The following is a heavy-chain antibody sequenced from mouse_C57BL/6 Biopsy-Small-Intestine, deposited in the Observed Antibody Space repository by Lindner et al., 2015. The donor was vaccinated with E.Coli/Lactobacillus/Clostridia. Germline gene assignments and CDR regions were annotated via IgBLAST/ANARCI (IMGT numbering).Heavy chain of an antibody. D-gene: IGHD2-3*01. CDR3: ARDEDGTLGGDY. V-gene: IGHV14-2*02. CDR1: GYTFNNYG. CDR2: INSYNGDT. J-gene: IGHJ4*01. Sequence: SVKVSCKASGYTFNNYGIFWVRQAPGQGLEWMGWINSYNGDTRYAPKLQGRVTMTTDTSTGTAYMELRSLRSDDTAMFYCARDEDGTLGGDYWGQGTLVTVSS.